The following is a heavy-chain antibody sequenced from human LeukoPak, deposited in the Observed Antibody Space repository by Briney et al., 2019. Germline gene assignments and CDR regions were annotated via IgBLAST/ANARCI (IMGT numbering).Heavy chain of an antibody. CDR3: AKGGSPSHNWFNS. CDR2: IRNDGSYE. J-gene: IGHJ5*01. V-gene: IGHV3-30*02. Sequence: PGGSLRLSCAASGFTFSDYGMHWVRQAPGKGLEGVAFIRNDGSYEYYPDSVKGRFTISRDNSRTALFLQRNSLKAEDTAVYYCAKGGSPSHNWFNSWGQGTLVTVSS. CDR1: GFTFSDYG. D-gene: IGHD2-15*01.